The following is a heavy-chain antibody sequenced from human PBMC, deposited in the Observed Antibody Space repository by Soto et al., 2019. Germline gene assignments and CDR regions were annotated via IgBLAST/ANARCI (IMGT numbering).Heavy chain of an antibody. D-gene: IGHD5-12*01. V-gene: IGHV1-3*01. J-gene: IGHJ6*02. CDR3: AREGGYDSWVGYYYYGMDV. CDR1: GYTFTSYA. Sequence: ASVKVSCKASGYTFTSYAMHWVRQAPGQRLEWMGWINAGNGNTKYSQKFQGRVTITRDTSASTAYMELSSLRSEDTAVYYCAREGGYDSWVGYYYYGMDVWGQGTTVTVSS. CDR2: INAGNGNT.